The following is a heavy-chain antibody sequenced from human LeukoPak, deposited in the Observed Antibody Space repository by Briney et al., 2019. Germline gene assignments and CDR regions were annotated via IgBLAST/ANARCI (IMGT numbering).Heavy chain of an antibody. J-gene: IGHJ5*02. D-gene: IGHD3-22*01. CDR3: ARGTSLPTMKVQPNWFDP. CDR1: GYTFTGYY. Sequence: ASVKVSCKASGYTFTGYYMHWVRQAPGQGLEWMGWINPNSGGTNYAQKFQGRVTMTRDTSISTAYMELSRLRSDDTAVYYCARGTSLPTMKVQPNWFDPWGQGTLVTVSS. V-gene: IGHV1-2*02. CDR2: INPNSGGT.